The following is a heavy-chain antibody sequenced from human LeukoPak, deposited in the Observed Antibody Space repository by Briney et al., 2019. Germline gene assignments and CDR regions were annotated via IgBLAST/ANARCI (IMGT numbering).Heavy chain of an antibody. CDR1: GFSFSSYA. V-gene: IGHV3-30-3*02. CDR3: AKSDRFYYDSSGYFLRYYYYGMDV. J-gene: IGHJ6*02. Sequence: PGRSLRLSCAVSGFSFSSYAMHWVRQAPGKGLEWVAVISYDGTEKNYADSVKGRFTISRDNSKNTLYLQMNSLRPEDTAVYYCAKSDRFYYDSSGYFLRYYYYGMDVWGQGTTVTVSS. CDR2: ISYDGTEK. D-gene: IGHD3-22*01.